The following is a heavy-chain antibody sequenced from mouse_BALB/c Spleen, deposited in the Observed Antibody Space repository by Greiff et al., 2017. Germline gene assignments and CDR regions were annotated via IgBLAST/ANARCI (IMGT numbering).Heavy chain of an antibody. V-gene: IGHV1S132*01. D-gene: IGHD1-1*01. Sequence: VQLQQSGAELVKPGASVKLSCKTSGYTFTSYWIQWVKQRPGQGLGWIGEIFPGTGTTYYNEKFKGKATLTIDTSSSTAYMQLSSLTSEDSAVYFCAKNYGSSWFAYWGQGTLVTVSA. CDR1: GYTFTSYW. CDR3: AKNYGSSWFAY. J-gene: IGHJ3*01. CDR2: IFPGTGTT.